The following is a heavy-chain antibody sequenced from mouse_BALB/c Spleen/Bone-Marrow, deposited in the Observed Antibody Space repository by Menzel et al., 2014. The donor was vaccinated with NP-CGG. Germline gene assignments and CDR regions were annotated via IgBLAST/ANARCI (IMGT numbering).Heavy chain of an antibody. V-gene: IGHV1S41*01. CDR1: GYTFTSYW. D-gene: IGHD2-1*01. J-gene: IGHJ4*01. CDR2: IAPGSGST. CDR3: ARLPNFYGNNGAMDY. Sequence: DLVKPGASVKLSCKASGYTFTSYWINWIKQRPGQGLEWIGRIAPGSGSTYYNEMFKGKATLTVDTSSSPAYIQLSSLSSEATAVYFCARLPNFYGNNGAMDYWGQGTSVTDSS.